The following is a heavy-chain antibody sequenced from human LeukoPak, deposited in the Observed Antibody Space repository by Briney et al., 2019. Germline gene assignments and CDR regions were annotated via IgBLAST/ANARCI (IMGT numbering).Heavy chain of an antibody. J-gene: IGHJ4*02. CDR3: ARDLAGAI. CDR1: GFTSITYA. CDR2: ISYDDGSHK. D-gene: IGHD6-13*01. Sequence: GGSLRLSCAASGFTSITYAMHWVRQAPGKGLVWVAVISYDDGSHKFYADSVKGRFTISRDNSKNTVYLQMKSLRVEDTAVYYCARDLAGAIWGQGTLVTVSS. V-gene: IGHV3-30*01.